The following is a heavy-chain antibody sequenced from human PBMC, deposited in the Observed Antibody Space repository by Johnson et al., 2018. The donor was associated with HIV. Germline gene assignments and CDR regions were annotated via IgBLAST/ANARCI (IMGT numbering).Heavy chain of an antibody. CDR2: ISWNSGSI. CDR3: AKEVPVYSYGYYDAFDI. D-gene: IGHD5-18*01. Sequence: VESWGGVVQPGRSLRLSCAASGFTFSSYAMHWVRQAPGKGLEWVSGISWNSGSIGYADSVKGRFTISRDNAKNSLYLQMNSLRAEDTAVYYCAKEVPVYSYGYYDAFDIWGQGTMVTVSS. J-gene: IGHJ3*02. CDR1: GFTFSSYA. V-gene: IGHV3-9*01.